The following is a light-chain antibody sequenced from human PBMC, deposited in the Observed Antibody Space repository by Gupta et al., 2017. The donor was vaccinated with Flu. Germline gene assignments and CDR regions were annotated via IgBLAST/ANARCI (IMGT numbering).Light chain of an antibody. CDR1: SSDVGGYNH. Sequence: QSALTQPASVSGSPGQSITLSCTGTSSDVGGYNHVSWYQQHPGKAPKLMIYEVSNRPSGVFDRFSGSKSGNTASLTISGLQAEDEADYYCSSYTSSSTYVFGTGTKVTVL. V-gene: IGLV2-14*01. CDR3: SSYTSSSTYV. CDR2: EVS. J-gene: IGLJ1*01.